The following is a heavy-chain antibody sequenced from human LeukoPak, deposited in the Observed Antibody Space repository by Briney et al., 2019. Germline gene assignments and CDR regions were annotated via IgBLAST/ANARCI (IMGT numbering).Heavy chain of an antibody. Sequence: GESLKISCKGSGYSFTSYWIGWVRQMPGKGLEWMGIIYPGDSDTRYSPSFQGQVTISADKSISTAYLQWSSLKASDTAMYHCARHGTSGYYYYGMDVWGQGTTVTVSS. CDR2: IYPGDSDT. D-gene: IGHD1-14*01. CDR3: ARHGTSGYYYYGMDV. J-gene: IGHJ6*02. V-gene: IGHV5-51*01. CDR1: GYSFTSYW.